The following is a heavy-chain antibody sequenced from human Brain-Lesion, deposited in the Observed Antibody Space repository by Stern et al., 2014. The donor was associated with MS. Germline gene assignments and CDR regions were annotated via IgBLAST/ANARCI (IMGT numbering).Heavy chain of an antibody. D-gene: IGHD1-26*01. Sequence: VQLVQSGAEVKKPGASVKVSCKVSGYTLTELSMHWVRQAPRKGLEWMGGFDPGDGETIYPPQFQGSVTIAEDTSTDTAFMELGSLRSEDTAVYYCATLSPGAGGNYYRHFDYWGQGTLVTVSS. CDR1: GYTLTELS. V-gene: IGHV1-24*01. CDR3: ATLSPGAGGNYYRHFDY. J-gene: IGHJ4*02. CDR2: FDPGDGET.